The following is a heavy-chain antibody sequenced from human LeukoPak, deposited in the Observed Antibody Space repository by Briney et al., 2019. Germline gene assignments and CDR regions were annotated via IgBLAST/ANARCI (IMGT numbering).Heavy chain of an antibody. V-gene: IGHV3-7*01. CDR1: GFTFNTFW. D-gene: IGHD6-19*01. CDR3: ARAHRSGWPSPFDH. Sequence: PGGSLRLSCSASGFTFNTFWMSWVRQAPGKGLGWVANIKQDGSEKYYVDSVKGRFTISRDNAKNSLYLQMNSLRAEDTAVYYCARAHRSGWPSPFDHWGQGTLVTVSS. CDR2: IKQDGSEK. J-gene: IGHJ4*02.